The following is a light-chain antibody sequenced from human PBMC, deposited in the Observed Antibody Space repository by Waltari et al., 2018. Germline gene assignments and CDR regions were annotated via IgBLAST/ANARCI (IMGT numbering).Light chain of an antibody. CDR1: SSDVGGYNL. CDR3: CSYAGSKDL. CDR2: EGS. J-gene: IGLJ2*01. Sequence: QSALTQPASVSGSPGQSITISCTGTSSDVGGYNLVSWYQHHPGNAPKLIIYEGSKRPSGVSYRFSGSKSGYTASLTISGLQAEDEADYYCCSYAGSKDLFGGGTKLTVL. V-gene: IGLV2-23*01.